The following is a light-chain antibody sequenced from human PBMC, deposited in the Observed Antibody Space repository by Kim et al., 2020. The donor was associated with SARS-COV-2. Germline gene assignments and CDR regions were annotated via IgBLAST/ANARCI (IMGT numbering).Light chain of an antibody. J-gene: IGKJ4*02. CDR3: QQRSNWPPT. Sequence: LSPGERATLSCSASQSVSCCVSCYQLKPGLAPRLLIYDASKRATVIPARFSGSGSGTDFTLTISSLEPEDFAVYYFQQRSNWPPTFGGGTKVDIK. CDR1: QSVSCC. CDR2: DAS. V-gene: IGKV3-11*01.